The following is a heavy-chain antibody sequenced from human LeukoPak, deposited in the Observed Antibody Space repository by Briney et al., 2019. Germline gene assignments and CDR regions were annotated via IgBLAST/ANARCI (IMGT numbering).Heavy chain of an antibody. CDR1: GFSFSLYA. CDR3: ARDTIQPGLIDD. J-gene: IGHJ4*02. V-gene: IGHV3-21*05. CDR2: INSGGDDI. Sequence: KAGGSLRLSCAASGFSFSLYAMNWVRQAPGKGLEWISYINSGGDDIHYAASVRGQFTISRDDAGNTLFLQLSSLRAEDTAVYYCARDTIQPGLIDDWGQGTLVTVSS. D-gene: IGHD2-2*01.